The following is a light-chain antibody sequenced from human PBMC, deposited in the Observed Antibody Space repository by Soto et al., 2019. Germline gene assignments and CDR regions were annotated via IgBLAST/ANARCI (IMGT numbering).Light chain of an antibody. CDR3: TSYAGGNNV. V-gene: IGLV2-8*01. CDR1: SSDVGGYNY. CDR2: EVN. J-gene: IGLJ1*01. Sequence: QSALTQPPSASGSPGQSVTISCTGTSSDVGGYNYVSWYHQYPGKVPKLMVYEVNKRPSGVPDRFSGSKSGNTASLTVSGLQAEDEAEYYCTSYAGGNNVFGTGTKVTVL.